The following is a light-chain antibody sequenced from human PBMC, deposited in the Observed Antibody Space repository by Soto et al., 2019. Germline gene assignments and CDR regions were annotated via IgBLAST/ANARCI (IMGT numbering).Light chain of an antibody. CDR3: QQRSNLLT. CDR2: DAS. J-gene: IGKJ4*01. V-gene: IGKV3-11*01. Sequence: EIVLTQSPGTLSLSPGERATLSCRASQSVSSNSLAWYHQKPGQPPRLLIYDASNRATGIPARFSGSGSGTDFTLTISSLEPEDFAVYYCQQRSNLLTFGGGTKVDI. CDR1: QSVSSN.